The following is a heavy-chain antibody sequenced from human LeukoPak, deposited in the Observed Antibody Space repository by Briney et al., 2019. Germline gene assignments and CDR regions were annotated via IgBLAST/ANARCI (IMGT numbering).Heavy chain of an antibody. CDR3: ARECSSTSCYRDFDY. J-gene: IGHJ4*02. CDR2: INPNSGGT. CDR1: GYTFTGYY. D-gene: IGHD2-2*01. Sequence: ASVKVSCKASGYTFTGYYMHWVRQAPGQGLEWMGWINPNSGGTNYAQKFQGWVTMTRDTSISTAYMELSSLRSEDTAVYYCARECSSTSCYRDFDYWGQGTLVTVSS. V-gene: IGHV1-2*04.